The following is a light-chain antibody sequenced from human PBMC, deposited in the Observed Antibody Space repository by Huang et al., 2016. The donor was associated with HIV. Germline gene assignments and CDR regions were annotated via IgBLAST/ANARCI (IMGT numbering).Light chain of an antibody. CDR3: QQRSAWPLT. CDR1: QSVRSY. Sequence: EIVLTQSPATLSLFPGERATLSCRASQSVRSYLAWYQQKPGQAPRRLIYDASNRATGIPARFSGSGSGTDFTLTISNLQSEDFAVYYCQQRSAWPLTFGGGTKVEI. J-gene: IGKJ4*01. CDR2: DAS. V-gene: IGKV3-11*01.